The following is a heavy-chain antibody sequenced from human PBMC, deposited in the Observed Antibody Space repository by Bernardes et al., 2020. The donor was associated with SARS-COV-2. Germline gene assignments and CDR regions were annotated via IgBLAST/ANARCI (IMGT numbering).Heavy chain of an antibody. CDR1: GGSISSGGYY. Sequence: SETLSLTCTVSGGSISSGGYYWSWIRQHPGKGLEWIGYIYSSGSTYYNPSLKSRLTISVDTSKSQFSLKLSSVTAADTAVYNCARMPLFYTFDYWGQGTLVTVSS. CDR2: IYSSGST. V-gene: IGHV4-31*03. J-gene: IGHJ4*02. CDR3: ARMPLFYTFDY. D-gene: IGHD2-2*01.